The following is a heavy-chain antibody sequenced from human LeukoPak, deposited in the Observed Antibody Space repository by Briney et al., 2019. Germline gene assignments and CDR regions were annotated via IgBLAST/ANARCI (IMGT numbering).Heavy chain of an antibody. Sequence: PGGSLRLSCAASGFTFDDYAMHWVRQAPGKGLEWVSLISGDGGSTYYAGSVKGRFTISRDNSKNSLYLRMNSLRTEDTALYYCAKDRGFGELSHYYGMDVWGQGTTVTVSS. V-gene: IGHV3-43*02. CDR2: ISGDGGST. D-gene: IGHD3-10*01. CDR3: AKDRGFGELSHYYGMDV. CDR1: GFTFDDYA. J-gene: IGHJ6*02.